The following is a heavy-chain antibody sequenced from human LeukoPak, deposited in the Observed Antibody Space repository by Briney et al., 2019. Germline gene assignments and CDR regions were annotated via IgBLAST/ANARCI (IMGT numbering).Heavy chain of an antibody. Sequence: GGSLRLSCAASGFTFDDYAMHWVRQAPGKGLEWVSGISWNSGSIGYADSVKGRFTISRDNAKNSLYLQMNSLRAEDTALYYCAKDLGVVTTALDYWGQGTLVTVSS. CDR1: GFTFDDYA. CDR3: AKDLGVVTTALDY. V-gene: IGHV3-9*01. D-gene: IGHD4-11*01. J-gene: IGHJ4*02. CDR2: ISWNSGSI.